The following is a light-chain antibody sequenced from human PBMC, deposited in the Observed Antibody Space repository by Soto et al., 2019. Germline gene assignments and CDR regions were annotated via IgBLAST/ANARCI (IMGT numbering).Light chain of an antibody. CDR2: EGS. CDR3: CAHAGSSTALYV. Sequence: QSVLTQPASVSGSPGQSITISCTGTSSDVGSYNLVSWYQQYPGKAPKLMIYEGSKRPSGVSNRFSGSKSGNTASLTISGLQAEDEADYYCCAHAGSSTALYVVRPVTKVTVL. CDR1: SSDVGSYNL. V-gene: IGLV2-23*01. J-gene: IGLJ1*01.